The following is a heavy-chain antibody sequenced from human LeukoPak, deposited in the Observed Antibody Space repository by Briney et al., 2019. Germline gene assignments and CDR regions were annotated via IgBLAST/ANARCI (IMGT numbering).Heavy chain of an antibody. CDR2: INHSGST. CDR3: ARDRKTWDAFDI. J-gene: IGHJ3*02. Sequence: TSETLSLTCAVYGGSFSGYYWSWIRQPPGKGLEWIGEINHSGSTNYNPSLKSRVTISVDTSKNQFSLKLSSVTAADTAVYYCARDRKTWDAFDIWGHGTMVTVSS. D-gene: IGHD1-14*01. V-gene: IGHV4-34*01. CDR1: GGSFSGYY.